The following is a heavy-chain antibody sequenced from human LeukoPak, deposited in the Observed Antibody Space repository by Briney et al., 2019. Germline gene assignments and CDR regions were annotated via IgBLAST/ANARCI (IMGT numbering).Heavy chain of an antibody. CDR1: GGSISSSSYY. V-gene: IGHV4-39*07. Sequence: SETLSLTCTVSGGSISSSSYYWGWIRQPPGKGLEWIGSIYYSGSTYYNPSLKSRVTISVDTSKNQFSLKLSSVTAADTAVYYCARGGTAMVPLDYWGQGTLVTVSS. J-gene: IGHJ4*02. CDR2: IYYSGST. CDR3: ARGGTAMVPLDY. D-gene: IGHD5-18*01.